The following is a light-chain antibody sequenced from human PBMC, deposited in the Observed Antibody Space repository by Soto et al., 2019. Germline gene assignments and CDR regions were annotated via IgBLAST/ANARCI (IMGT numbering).Light chain of an antibody. CDR1: YSNIGEGYE. V-gene: IGLV1-40*01. CDR2: GHN. J-gene: IGLJ3*02. CDR3: QSYDSSLSGSGV. Sequence: QSVLTQPPSVSGAPGQRVTISCTGSYSNIGEGYEVHWYQQIPGKAPKLLISGHNNRPSGVPDRFFGSKSGTSASLTIIGLQGEDEGDYCFQSYDSSLSGSGVFGGGTKVTVL.